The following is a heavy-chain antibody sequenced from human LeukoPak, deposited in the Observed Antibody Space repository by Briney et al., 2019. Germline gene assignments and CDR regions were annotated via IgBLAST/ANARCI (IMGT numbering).Heavy chain of an antibody. D-gene: IGHD4-17*01. CDR3: TTDLPDYAPYDFDY. CDR2: IKSKNDGGTT. CDR1: GFTFNYAW. V-gene: IGHV3-15*01. Sequence: GGSLRLSCAASGFTFNYAWMNWVRQAPGKGLEWVGRIKSKNDGGTTDYAAPVKGRFTISRDDSQNTLSLQMNSLKTGDTAVYYCTTDLPDYAPYDFDYWGQGILVTVSS. J-gene: IGHJ4*02.